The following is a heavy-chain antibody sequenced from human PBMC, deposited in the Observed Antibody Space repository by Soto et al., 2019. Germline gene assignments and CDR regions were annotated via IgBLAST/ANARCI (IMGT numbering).Heavy chain of an antibody. J-gene: IGHJ4*01. Sequence: QVQLVQSGAEVRKPGSSVKVSCRASGDTFKNYAISWVRQAPGQGLEWMGGIIPIFGKTDDAQTFHGGVTINGDESPYAAHMPLRGLRSDGTALYYWATSGHNNGAFDYWGRGLLVTVSS. CDR2: IIPIFGKT. CDR3: ATSGHNNGAFDY. D-gene: IGHD2-8*01. CDR1: GDTFKNYA. V-gene: IGHV1-69*01.